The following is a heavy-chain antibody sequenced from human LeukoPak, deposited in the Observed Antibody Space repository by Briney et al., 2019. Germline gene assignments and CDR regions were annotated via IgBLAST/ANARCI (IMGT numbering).Heavy chain of an antibody. V-gene: IGHV3-73*01. CDR1: GLIVSGSA. J-gene: IGHJ5*02. Sequence: GGSLRLSCAASGLIVSGSAMLWVRQAPGKGLERVGFIRSRSNSFATAYGAPVRGRFIVSRDDSRNTAYLQMNSVKTEDTAVYYCTSLTTKTPWGQGTLVTVSS. CDR3: TSLTTKTP. CDR2: IRSRSNSFAT. D-gene: IGHD4-17*01.